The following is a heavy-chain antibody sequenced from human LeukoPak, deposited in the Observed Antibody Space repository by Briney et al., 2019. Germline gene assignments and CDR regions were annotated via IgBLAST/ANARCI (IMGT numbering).Heavy chain of an antibody. CDR3: ARDLAMVVDYYYYYMDV. D-gene: IGHD2-15*01. V-gene: IGHV1-2*06. CDR1: GYTFTGSS. Sequence: GASVKVSCKASGYTFTGSSMHWVRQAPGQGLEWMGRINPNSGGTNYAQKFQGRVTMTRDTSISTAYMELSRLRSDDTAVYYCARDLAMVVDYYYYYMDVWGKGTTVTVSS. J-gene: IGHJ6*03. CDR2: INPNSGGT.